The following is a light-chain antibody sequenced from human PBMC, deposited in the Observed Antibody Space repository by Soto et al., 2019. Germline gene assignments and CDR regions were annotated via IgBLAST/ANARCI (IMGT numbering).Light chain of an antibody. V-gene: IGKV1-5*01. J-gene: IGKJ1*01. CDR3: QQDKYYWT. CDR2: GAP. CDR1: QSVSNW. Sequence: IQKLLSPSPLSASVGERVALACRASQSVSNWLAWYQQKPGKAPNLLIYGAPTGGSGFPSRCSGSGAGTEFTLTYSMEQKDYSAYYCSQQDKYYWTLGQGTKVDIK.